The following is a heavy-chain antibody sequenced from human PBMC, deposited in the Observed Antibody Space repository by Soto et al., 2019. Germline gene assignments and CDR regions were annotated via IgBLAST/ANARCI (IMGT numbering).Heavy chain of an antibody. CDR3: AKDIGGSSWYVDAFDI. V-gene: IGHV3-23*01. CDR2: ISGSGGST. D-gene: IGHD6-13*01. CDR1: GFTFSSYA. Sequence: LRLSCAASGFTFSSYAMSWVRQAPGKGLEWVSAISGSGGSTYYADSVKGRFTISRDNSKNTLYLQMNSLRAEDTAVYYCAKDIGGSSWYVDAFDIWGQGTMVTVSS. J-gene: IGHJ3*02.